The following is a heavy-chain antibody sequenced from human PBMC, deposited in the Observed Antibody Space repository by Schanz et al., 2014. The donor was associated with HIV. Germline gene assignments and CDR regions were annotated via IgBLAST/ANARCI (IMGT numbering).Heavy chain of an antibody. CDR1: EYIFTDHY. CDR3: ARGRYFDWLSFGGGSSVYGLDV. V-gene: IGHV1-2*02. CDR2: FNPYSGGR. Sequence: QVQLVQSGTEVKRPGASVKVSCKASEYIFTDHYIQWVRQAPGHGLEWMGWFNPYSGGRIYAQQFQGRVVMTRDTSSSTAYMELSGLRSDDTAVYYCARGRYFDWLSFGGGSSVYGLDVWGQGTTVTVSS. D-gene: IGHD3-9*01. J-gene: IGHJ6*02.